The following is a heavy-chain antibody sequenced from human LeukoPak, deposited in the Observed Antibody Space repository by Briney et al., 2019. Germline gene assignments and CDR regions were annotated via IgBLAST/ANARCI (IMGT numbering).Heavy chain of an antibody. Sequence: PSETLSLTCAVYGGSFSGYYWSWIRQPPGKGLEWIGEINHSGSTNYNPSLKSRVTISVDTSKNQFSLKLSSVTAADTAVYYCARGPWPGYYDSSGYLGYWGQGTLVTVSS. CDR1: GGSFSGYY. D-gene: IGHD3-22*01. CDR2: INHSGST. J-gene: IGHJ4*02. CDR3: ARGPWPGYYDSSGYLGY. V-gene: IGHV4-34*01.